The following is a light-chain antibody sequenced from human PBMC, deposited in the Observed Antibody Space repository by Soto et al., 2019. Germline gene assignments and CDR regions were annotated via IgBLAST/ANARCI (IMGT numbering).Light chain of an antibody. V-gene: IGKV1-27*01. CDR2: AAS. CDR1: QDIKEY. CDR3: QKYNTVPWA. Sequence: DIQMTQSPSSLSASVGDRVTITCRASQDIKEYVAWYQQKPGQVPKLLIFAASTLQSGVPSRFSGSGSGTDFTLTIGSLKPEDVATYYCQKYNTVPWAFGQGTKVEIK. J-gene: IGKJ1*01.